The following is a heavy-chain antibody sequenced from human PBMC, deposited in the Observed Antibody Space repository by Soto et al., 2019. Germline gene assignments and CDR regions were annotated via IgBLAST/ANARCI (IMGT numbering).Heavy chain of an antibody. CDR2: MNPNSGNT. V-gene: IGHV1-8*01. CDR1: GYTFTSYD. Sequence: ALVKVSCKASGYTFTSYDINWVRQATGQGLEWMGWMNPNSGNTGYAQKFQGRVTMTRNTSISTAYMELSSLRSEDTAVYYCATVWLWNYYYYYGMDVWGQGTTVTVSS. J-gene: IGHJ6*02. CDR3: ATVWLWNYYYYYGMDV. D-gene: IGHD3-22*01.